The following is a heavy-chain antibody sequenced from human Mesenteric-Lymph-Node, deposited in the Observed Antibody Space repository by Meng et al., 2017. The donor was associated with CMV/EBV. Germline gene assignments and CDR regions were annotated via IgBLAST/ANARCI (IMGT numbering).Heavy chain of an antibody. J-gene: IGHJ4*02. CDR1: GYSFTTYW. CDR3: ARNSHCSSSRCYDQAFDY. D-gene: IGHD2-2*01. CDR2: IYPGDSDT. Sequence: KVSCKGSGYSFTTYWIGWVRQMPGKGLEWMGIIYPGDSDTRYSPSFQGQVTISADKSISTAYLQWSSLKASDTAIYFCARNSHCSSSRCYDQAFDYWGQGTLVTVSS. V-gene: IGHV5-51*01.